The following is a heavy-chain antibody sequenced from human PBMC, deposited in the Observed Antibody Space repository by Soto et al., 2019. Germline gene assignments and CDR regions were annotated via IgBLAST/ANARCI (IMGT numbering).Heavy chain of an antibody. Sequence: QVQLVQSGAEVKKPGSSVKVSCKASGGTFSSYAISWVRQAPGQGLEWMGGIIPIFGTANYAQKFQGRVTITADESTRTAYMELSSLRSEDTAVYYCARSTRDSSSWYGGDYYYYGMDVWGQGTTVTVSS. D-gene: IGHD6-13*01. V-gene: IGHV1-69*01. J-gene: IGHJ6*02. CDR1: GGTFSSYA. CDR3: ARSTRDSSSWYGGDYYYYGMDV. CDR2: IIPIFGTA.